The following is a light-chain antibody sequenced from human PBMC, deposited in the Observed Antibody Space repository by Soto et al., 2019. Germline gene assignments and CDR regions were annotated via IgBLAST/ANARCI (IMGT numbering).Light chain of an antibody. CDR2: WAS. V-gene: IGKV4-1*01. Sequence: LAFYVNGIDTVGCQFSQSDLYSSNNKNYVTWYQQKPGQPPKLLIYWASTRESGVPDRFSGSGSGTEFTFAISRLDPEYCAVDFCQQRIKWPRSTCCQGTRLEIK. J-gene: IGKJ5*01. CDR3: QQRIKWPRST. CDR1: QSDLYSSNNKNY.